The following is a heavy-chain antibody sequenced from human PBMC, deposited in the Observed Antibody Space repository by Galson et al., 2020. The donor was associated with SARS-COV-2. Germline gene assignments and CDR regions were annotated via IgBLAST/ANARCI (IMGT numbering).Heavy chain of an antibody. CDR1: GGSISSHY. D-gene: IGHD5-12*01. V-gene: IGHV4-59*11. CDR3: ARSRRGWLQVRADAFDI. J-gene: IGHJ3*02. CDR2: IYYSGST. Sequence: SETLSLTCTVSGGSISSHYWSWIRQPPGKGLEWIGYIYYSGSTNYNPSLKSRVTISVDTSKNQFSLKLSSVTAADTAVYYCARSRRGWLQVRADAFDIWGQGTMVTVSS.